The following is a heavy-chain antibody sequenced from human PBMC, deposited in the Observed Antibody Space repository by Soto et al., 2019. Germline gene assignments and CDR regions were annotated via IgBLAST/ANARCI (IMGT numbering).Heavy chain of an antibody. D-gene: IGHD3-22*01. CDR3: AKDGVYDSSGFHRHSDY. Sequence: QVQLVESGGGVVQPGRSLTLSCTASGFTFSSSAMHWVRQAPGKGLEWVGFISYDGSKKYYGDSVKGRFIISRDNSKNTVSVQMNGLRIEDTAVYYCAKDGVYDSSGFHRHSDYWGQGTLVTVSS. CDR2: ISYDGSKK. CDR1: GFTFSSSA. V-gene: IGHV3-30*18. J-gene: IGHJ4*02.